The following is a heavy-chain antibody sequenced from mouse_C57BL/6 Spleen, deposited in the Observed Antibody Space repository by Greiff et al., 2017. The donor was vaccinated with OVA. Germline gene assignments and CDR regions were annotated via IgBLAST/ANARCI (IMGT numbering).Heavy chain of an antibody. D-gene: IGHD1-1*01. J-gene: IGHJ4*01. CDR3: ARCYGSSYYAMDY. Sequence: QVQLQQPGAELVKPGASVKMSCKASGYTFTSYWITWVKQRPGQGLEWIGDIYPGSGSTNYNEKFKSKATLTVDTSSSTAYMQLSSLTSEDSAVYDGARCYGSSYYAMDYWGQGTSVTVSS. CDR2: IYPGSGST. CDR1: GYTFTSYW. V-gene: IGHV1-55*01.